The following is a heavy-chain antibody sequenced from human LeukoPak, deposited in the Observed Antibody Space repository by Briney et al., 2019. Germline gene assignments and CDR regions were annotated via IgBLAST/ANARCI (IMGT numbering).Heavy chain of an antibody. CDR1: GFIFSDYY. Sequence: GGSLRLSCAASGFIFSDYYMAWIRQAPGKGLEWISTIKGTGLTTYYADSVKGRVTISRDNDKNSLFLQMSSLRVDDTAIYYCARAGELRYMDVWGKGTAVTVSS. CDR3: ARAGELRYMDV. V-gene: IGHV3-11*04. J-gene: IGHJ6*03. D-gene: IGHD3-16*01. CDR2: IKGTGLTT.